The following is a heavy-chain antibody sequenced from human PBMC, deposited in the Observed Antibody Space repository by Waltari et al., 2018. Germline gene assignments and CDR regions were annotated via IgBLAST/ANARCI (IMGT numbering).Heavy chain of an antibody. V-gene: IGHV4-39*01. Sequence: QLQLQESGPGLVKPSETLSLTGTVSGGSISSSSYYWAWIRQPPGKGLEWIGSIFYSGITYYNPSLKSRVTISVDTSKNQFSLKRSSVTAADTAVYYCARRSLRYNFDYWGQGTLVTVSS. CDR3: ARRSLRYNFDY. D-gene: IGHD3-16*01. J-gene: IGHJ4*02. CDR2: IFYSGIT. CDR1: GGSISSSSYY.